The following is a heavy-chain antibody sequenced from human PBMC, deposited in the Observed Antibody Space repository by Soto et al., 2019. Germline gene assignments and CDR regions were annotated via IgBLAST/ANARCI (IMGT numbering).Heavy chain of an antibody. CDR3: ARDRAYYDFWSGLRSAYYYYYGMDV. CDR1: GFTFSSYG. J-gene: IGHJ6*02. D-gene: IGHD3-3*01. CDR2: IWYDGSNK. Sequence: LRLSCAASGFTFSSYGMHWVRQAPGKGLEWVAVIWYDGSNKYYADSVKGRFTISRDNSKNTLYLQMNSLRAEDTAVYYCARDRAYYDFWSGLRSAYYYYYGMDVWGQGTTVTVSS. V-gene: IGHV3-33*01.